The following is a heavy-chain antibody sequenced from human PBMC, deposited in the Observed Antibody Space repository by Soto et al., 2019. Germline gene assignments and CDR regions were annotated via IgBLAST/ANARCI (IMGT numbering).Heavy chain of an antibody. CDR3: AQGWRGTYYYDSSGPPPHDAFDI. J-gene: IGHJ3*02. V-gene: IGHV4-30-4*01. Sequence: SETLSLTCTVSGGSISSGDYYWSWIRQPPGKGLEWIGYIYYSGSTYYNPSLKSRVTISVDTSKNQFSLKLSSVTAADTAVYYCAQGWRGTYYYDSSGPPPHDAFDIWGQGPMVTVSS. CDR2: IYYSGST. CDR1: GGSISSGDYY. D-gene: IGHD3-22*01.